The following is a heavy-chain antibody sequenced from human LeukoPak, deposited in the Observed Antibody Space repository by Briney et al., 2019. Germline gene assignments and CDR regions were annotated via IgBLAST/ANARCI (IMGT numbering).Heavy chain of an antibody. J-gene: IGHJ4*02. CDR2: ITGSSSYI. D-gene: IGHD2-2*01. CDR1: EFTFRTYS. CDR3: VRDGCSSSSCYAIQYFDY. Sequence: GGSLRLSCAASEFTFRTYSMNWVRQAPGKGLEWVSSITGSSSYIFYADSVKGRFTISRDNARNSLYLQMNSLRAADTAVYYCVRDGCSSSSCYAIQYFDYWGQGALVTVSS. V-gene: IGHV3-21*06.